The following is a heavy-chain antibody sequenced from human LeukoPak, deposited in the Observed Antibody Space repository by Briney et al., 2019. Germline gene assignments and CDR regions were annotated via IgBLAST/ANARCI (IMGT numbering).Heavy chain of an antibody. CDR1: GGSISSYY. D-gene: IGHD6-6*01. CDR3: ARLGYGSSLDP. CDR2: IYYSGST. V-gene: IGHV4-59*08. Sequence: SETLSLTCTVSGGSISSYYWSWIRQPPGKGLEWIGYIYYSGSTNYNPSLKSRVTISVDTSKNQFSLKLSSVTDADTAVYYCARLGYGSSLDPWGQGTLVTVSS. J-gene: IGHJ5*02.